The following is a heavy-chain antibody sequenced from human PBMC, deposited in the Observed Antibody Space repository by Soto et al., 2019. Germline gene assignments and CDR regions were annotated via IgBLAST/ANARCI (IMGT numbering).Heavy chain of an antibody. CDR3: ARHSEDLYYYGMDV. Sequence: SETLSLTCTVSGGSISSSSYYWGWIRQHPGKGLEWIGSIYYSGSTYYNPSLKSRVTISVDTSKNQFSLKLSSVTAADTAVYYCARHSEDLYYYGMDVWGQGTTVTVSS. D-gene: IGHD3-10*01. J-gene: IGHJ6*02. CDR1: GGSISSSSYY. CDR2: IYYSGST. V-gene: IGHV4-39*01.